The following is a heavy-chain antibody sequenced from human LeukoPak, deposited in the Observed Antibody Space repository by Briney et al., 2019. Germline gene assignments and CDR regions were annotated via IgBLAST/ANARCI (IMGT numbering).Heavy chain of an antibody. Sequence: RGSLRLSCAASGFTFSSYAMSWVRQAPGKGLEWVSAISGSGGSTYYADSVKGRFTISRDNSKNTLYLQMNSLRAEDTAVYYCAKDKDIVVVPATLDYWGQGTLVTVSS. CDR1: GFTFSSYA. CDR3: AKDKDIVVVPATLDY. J-gene: IGHJ4*02. V-gene: IGHV3-23*01. D-gene: IGHD2-2*01. CDR2: ISGSGGST.